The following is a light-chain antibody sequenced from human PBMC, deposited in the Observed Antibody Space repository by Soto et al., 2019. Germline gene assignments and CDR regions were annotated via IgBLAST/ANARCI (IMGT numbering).Light chain of an antibody. V-gene: IGKV3-11*01. CDR2: DAS. Sequence: EIVLTQSPATLSLSPGERATLSCRASQTVSNYLLCYQQKPGQAPRLLIYDASNRATGIPARFSGSGSETDFTLTISSLEPEDVAVYYCQQRMNWPLTFGQGTRLEIK. J-gene: IGKJ5*01. CDR3: QQRMNWPLT. CDR1: QTVSNY.